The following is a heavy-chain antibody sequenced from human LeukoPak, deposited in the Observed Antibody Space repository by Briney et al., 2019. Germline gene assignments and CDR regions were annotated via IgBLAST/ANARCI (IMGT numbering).Heavy chain of an antibody. J-gene: IGHJ4*02. V-gene: IGHV1-2*02. CDR2: INPNSGGT. Sequence: ASVKVSCKASGYTFTGYYMHWVRQAPGQGLEWMGWINPNSGGTNYAQKFQGRVTMTRDTSISTAYMELSRLRSDDTAVYYCARGDTIVGVVIGYFDYWGQGTLVTVSS. CDR1: GYTFTGYY. CDR3: ARGDTIVGVVIGYFDY. D-gene: IGHD3-3*01.